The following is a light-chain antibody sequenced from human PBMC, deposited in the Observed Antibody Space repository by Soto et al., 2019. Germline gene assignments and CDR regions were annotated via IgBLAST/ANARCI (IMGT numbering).Light chain of an antibody. V-gene: IGLV1-47*01. J-gene: IGLJ2*01. CDR1: SSNIGSNY. CDR3: AAWDDNLSGVV. CDR2: RNN. Sequence: QSVLTQPPSASGTPGQRVTISCSGSSSNIGSNYVYWYQQVPGTAPKLLIYRNNQRPSGVPDRFSGSKSGTSASLAISGLRSEDEADYYCAAWDDNLSGVVFGGGTKLTVL.